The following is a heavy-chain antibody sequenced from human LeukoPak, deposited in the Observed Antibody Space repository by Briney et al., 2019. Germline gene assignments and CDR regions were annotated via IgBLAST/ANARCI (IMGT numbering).Heavy chain of an antibody. CDR3: ARGRSAKFGRGPRGDGSCWFDP. Sequence: ASVKVSCNASGGTFSSYAISWVRQAPGQGLEWMGGIIPIFGTANYAQKFRGRVTITADKSTRTAYMELSSLRSEDAAVYYCARGRSAKFGRGPRGDGSCWFDPWGQGTLVTVSS. CDR1: GGTFSSYA. V-gene: IGHV1-69*06. CDR2: IIPIFGTA. J-gene: IGHJ5*02. D-gene: IGHD2-21*02.